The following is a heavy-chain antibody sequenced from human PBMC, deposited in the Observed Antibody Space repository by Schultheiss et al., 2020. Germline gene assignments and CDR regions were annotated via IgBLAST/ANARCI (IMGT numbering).Heavy chain of an antibody. V-gene: IGHV1-2*02. CDR3: ARDARYLAVAGPYYYYYYGMDV. D-gene: IGHD6-19*01. Sequence: ASVKVSCKASGYTFTGYYMHWVRQAPGQGLEWMGWINPNSGGTNYAQKFQGRVTMTRDTSISTAYMELSRLRSDDTAVYYCARDARYLAVAGPYYYYYYGMDVWGQGTTVNVYS. CDR2: INPNSGGT. J-gene: IGHJ6*02. CDR1: GYTFTGYY.